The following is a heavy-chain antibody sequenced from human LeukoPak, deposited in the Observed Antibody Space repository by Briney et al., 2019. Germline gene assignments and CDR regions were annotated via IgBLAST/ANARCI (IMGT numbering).Heavy chain of an antibody. CDR3: ARDLYGSGMGD. J-gene: IGHJ4*02. CDR1: GFTVSTNY. V-gene: IGHV3-53*01. CDR2: IYSDGRT. Sequence: GGSLRLSCAVSGFTVSTNYMSWVRQAPGKGLEWVSIIYSDGRTHYTDSVKGRFSISRDHSNNTLYLQMNSLRAEDTAMYFCARDLYGSGMGDWGQGTLVSVSS. D-gene: IGHD3-10*01.